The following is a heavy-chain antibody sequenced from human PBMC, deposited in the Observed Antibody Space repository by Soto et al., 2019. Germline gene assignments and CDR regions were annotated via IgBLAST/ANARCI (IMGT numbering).Heavy chain of an antibody. Sequence: EVQLLESGGGLVQPGGSLRLSCAASGFTFSSYAMSWVRQAPGKGLEWVSIISGSGGSTYYADSVKGRFTISRDTSKNTLYLQMNSLRAEDTAVYYCASRSSGWYCVYWGQGTLVTVSS. CDR1: GFTFSSYA. CDR3: ASRSSGWYCVY. V-gene: IGHV3-23*01. D-gene: IGHD6-19*01. CDR2: ISGSGGST. J-gene: IGHJ4*02.